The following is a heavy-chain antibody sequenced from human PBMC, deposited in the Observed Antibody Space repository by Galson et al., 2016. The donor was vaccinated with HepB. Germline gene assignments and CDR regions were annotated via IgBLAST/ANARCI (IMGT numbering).Heavy chain of an antibody. CDR3: TRGSGYDFWTDYSYYYMDV. V-gene: IGHV1-18*04. Sequence: SVKVSCKASDRSFDTYGINWVRQAPGQGLEWMGRISVYNGNTNYAQRFQGRVTMTTDTSTSTAYMELRSLRSDDTAGDYCTRGSGYDFWTDYSYYYMDVWGQGTTVTVSS. D-gene: IGHD3-3*01. CDR1: DRSFDTYG. J-gene: IGHJ6*03. CDR2: ISVYNGNT.